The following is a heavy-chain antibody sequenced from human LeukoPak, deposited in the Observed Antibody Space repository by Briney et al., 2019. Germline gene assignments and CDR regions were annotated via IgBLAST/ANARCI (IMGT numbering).Heavy chain of an antibody. Sequence: ASMKVSCKASGGTFSSYAISWVRQAPGQGLEWMGGIIPIFGTANYAQKFQGRVTITADESTSTAYMELSSLRSEDTAVYYCAREPSRDGYNWVDYWGQGTLVTVSS. CDR3: AREPSRDGYNWVDY. CDR1: GGTFSSYA. J-gene: IGHJ4*02. D-gene: IGHD5-24*01. CDR2: IIPIFGTA. V-gene: IGHV1-69*13.